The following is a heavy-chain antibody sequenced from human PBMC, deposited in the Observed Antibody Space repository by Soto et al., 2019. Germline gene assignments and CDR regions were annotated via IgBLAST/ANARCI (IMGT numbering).Heavy chain of an antibody. CDR1: GFTFSSYA. CDR2: ISGSGGST. Sequence: PGGSLRLSCAASGFTFSSYAMSWVRQAPGKGLGWVSAISGSGGSTYYADSVKGRFTISRDNSKNTLYLQMNSLRAEDTAVYYCAKDGDSIAAVPSMDVWGKGSTVIVSS. CDR3: AKDGDSIAAVPSMDV. J-gene: IGHJ6*04. D-gene: IGHD6-13*01. V-gene: IGHV3-23*01.